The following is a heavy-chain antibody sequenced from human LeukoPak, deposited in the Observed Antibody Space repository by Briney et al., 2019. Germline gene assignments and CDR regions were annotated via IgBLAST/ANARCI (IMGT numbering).Heavy chain of an antibody. J-gene: IGHJ3*02. D-gene: IGHD6-13*01. V-gene: IGHV3-48*04. CDR1: GFTFSSYT. CDR3: ARERYPVAAAGAFDI. Sequence: PGGSLRLSCAASGFTFSSYTMNWVRQPPGEGLEWVSNIGTSSTTIYYADSVKGRFTISRDNAKNSLYLQMNSLRAEDTAVYYCARERYPVAAAGAFDIWGQGTMVTVSS. CDR2: IGTSSTTI.